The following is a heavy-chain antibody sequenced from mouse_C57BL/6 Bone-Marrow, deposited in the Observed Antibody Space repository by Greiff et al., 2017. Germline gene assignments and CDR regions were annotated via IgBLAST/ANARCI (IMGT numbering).Heavy chain of an antibody. D-gene: IGHD1-1*01. Sequence: VQLQESGPGLVAPSQSLSITCTVSGFSLTSYGVDWVRQPPGKGLEWLGVIGGGGSTNYNSALMSRLSISKDNSKSHVFLKMNSLQTDDAAMDYCDKLRDCGSSYDAYWGQGTLVTVSA. CDR1: GFSLTSYG. CDR2: IGGGGST. J-gene: IGHJ3*01. V-gene: IGHV2-9*01. CDR3: DKLRDCGSSYDAY.